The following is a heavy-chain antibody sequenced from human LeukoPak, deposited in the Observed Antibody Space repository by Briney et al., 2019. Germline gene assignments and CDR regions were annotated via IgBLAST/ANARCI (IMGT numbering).Heavy chain of an antibody. CDR2: ISGSGGST. CDR3: ARDGPDYGDFNWFAP. CDR1: GFTFSSYA. D-gene: IGHD4-17*01. Sequence: GGSLRLSCAASGFTFSSYAMSWVRQAPGKGLEWVSAISGSGGSTYYADSVKGRFTISRDNSKNTLYLQMNSLRAEDTAVYYCARDGPDYGDFNWFAPWGQGTLVTVSS. V-gene: IGHV3-23*01. J-gene: IGHJ5*02.